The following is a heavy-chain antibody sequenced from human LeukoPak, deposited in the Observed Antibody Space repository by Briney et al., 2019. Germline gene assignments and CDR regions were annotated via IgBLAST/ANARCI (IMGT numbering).Heavy chain of an antibody. CDR1: GFTFSSYA. CDR3: AKDVRAGTYYYMDV. D-gene: IGHD6-13*01. V-gene: IGHV3-30*04. Sequence: GGSLRLSCAASGFTFSSYAMHWVRQAPGKGLEWVAIISYDGSNKYYADSVKGRFTISRDNSKNTLYLQMNSLRAEDTAVYYCAKDVRAGTYYYMDVWGKGTTVTISS. J-gene: IGHJ6*03. CDR2: ISYDGSNK.